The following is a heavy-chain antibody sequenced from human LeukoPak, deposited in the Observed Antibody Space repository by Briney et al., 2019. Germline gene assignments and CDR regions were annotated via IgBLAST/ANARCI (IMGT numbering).Heavy chain of an antibody. D-gene: IGHD3-22*01. CDR3: ATGKHYYDSSGYYFYYFDY. CDR1: GFTFSSYN. V-gene: IGHV3-30*03. CDR2: ISYDGSNK. Sequence: GGSLRLSCAASGFTFSSYNMNWVRQAPGKGLKWVAVISYDGSNKYYADSVKGRFTISRDNSKNTLYLQMNSLRAEDTAVYYCATGKHYYDSSGYYFYYFDYWGQGTLVTVSS. J-gene: IGHJ4*02.